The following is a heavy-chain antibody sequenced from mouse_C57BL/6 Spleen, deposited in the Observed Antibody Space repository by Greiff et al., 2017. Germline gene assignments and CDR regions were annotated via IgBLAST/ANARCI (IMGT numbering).Heavy chain of an antibody. CDR2: ISYSGST. Sequence: VQLKESGPGMVKPSQSLSLTCTVTGYSITSGYDWHWLRHFPGNKLEWMGYISYSGSTNYNPSLKSRISITHDTSKNHFFLKLNSVTTEDTATYYCARNDGYYYYAMDYWGQGTSVTVSS. D-gene: IGHD2-3*01. CDR1: GYSITSGYD. J-gene: IGHJ4*01. V-gene: IGHV3-1*01. CDR3: ARNDGYYYYAMDY.